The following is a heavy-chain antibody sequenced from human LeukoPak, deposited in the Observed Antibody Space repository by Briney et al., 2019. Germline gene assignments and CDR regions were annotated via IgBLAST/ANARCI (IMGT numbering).Heavy chain of an antibody. J-gene: IGHJ3*02. CDR3: ARVSIDDDDAFDI. CDR2: ISSSSSYI. CDR1: GFTFSSYS. D-gene: IGHD1-1*01. Sequence: GGSLRLSCAASGFTFSSYSMNWVRQAPGKRLEWVSSISSSSSYIYYADSVKGRFTISRDNAKNSLYLQMNSLRAEDTAVYYCARVSIDDDDAFDIWGQGTMVTVSS. V-gene: IGHV3-21*01.